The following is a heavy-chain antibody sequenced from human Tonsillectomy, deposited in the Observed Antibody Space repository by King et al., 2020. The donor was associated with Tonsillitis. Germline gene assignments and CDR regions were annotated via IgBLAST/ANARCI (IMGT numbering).Heavy chain of an antibody. CDR3: ARGRLYSSDWGIDY. J-gene: IGHJ4*02. CDR2: ISYDARRQ. CDR1: GFVFRSYG. Sequence: VQLVESGGGVVQPGRSLRLSCASSGFVFRSYGMHWVRQAPGKGLEWVAVISYDARRQNYADSVKGRFTISRDNSRDTLYLQMNSLRAEDTAVYYCARGRLYSSDWGIDYWGQGSLVTVSS. V-gene: IGHV3-33*05. D-gene: IGHD6-19*01.